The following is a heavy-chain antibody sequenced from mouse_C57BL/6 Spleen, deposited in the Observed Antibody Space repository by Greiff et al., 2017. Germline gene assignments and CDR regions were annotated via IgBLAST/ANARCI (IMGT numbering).Heavy chain of an antibody. D-gene: IGHD2-5*01. J-gene: IGHJ3*01. CDR1: GYTFTSYW. V-gene: IGHV1-52*01. Sequence: QVQLQQPGAELVRPGSSVKLSCKASGYTFTSYWMHWVKQRPIQGLEWIGNIDPSDSETNYNQKFKDKATLTVDKSSRSAYMHLSSLTSEDSAVYYSARGYSNYGAYWGQGTLVTVSA. CDR3: ARGYSNYGAY. CDR2: IDPSDSET.